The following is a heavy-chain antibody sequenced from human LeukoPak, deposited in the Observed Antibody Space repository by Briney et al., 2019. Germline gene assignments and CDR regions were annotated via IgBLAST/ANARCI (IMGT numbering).Heavy chain of an antibody. Sequence: ASVKVSCKASGGTFSSYAISWVRQAPGQGLEWMGGIIPIFGTANYAQKFQGRVTITADESTSTAYMELSSLRSEDTAVYYCARGALYCTNGVCYDYYYYGMDVWGQGTTVTVSS. CDR3: ARGALYCTNGVCYDYYYYGMDV. CDR2: IIPIFGTA. CDR1: GGTFSSYA. V-gene: IGHV1-69*13. D-gene: IGHD2-8*01. J-gene: IGHJ6*02.